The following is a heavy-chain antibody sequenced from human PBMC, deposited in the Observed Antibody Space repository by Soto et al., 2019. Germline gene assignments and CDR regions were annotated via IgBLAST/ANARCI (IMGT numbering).Heavy chain of an antibody. CDR1: GFTLSGYA. Sequence: GGSLRLSCAASGFTLSGYAMDWVRQAPWKGLEYVSGISTNGVGTYYANSVQGRFTISRDNSKNTVYLQMGSLRPEDMAVYYCARRARPDFYYMDVWAKGTTVTACS. CDR3: ARRARPDFYYMDV. J-gene: IGHJ6*03. V-gene: IGHV3-64*01. CDR2: ISTNGVGT. D-gene: IGHD6-6*01.